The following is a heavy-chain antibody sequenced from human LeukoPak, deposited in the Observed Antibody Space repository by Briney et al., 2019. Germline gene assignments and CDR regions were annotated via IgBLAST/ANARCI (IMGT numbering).Heavy chain of an antibody. J-gene: IGHJ4*02. Sequence: SETLSLTCAVYGGSFSGYYWSWIRQPPGKGLEWIGEINHSGSTNYNPSLKSRVTISVDTSKNQFSLKLSSVTAADTAVYYCARGSAWNDVFDHWGQGTLVAVSS. D-gene: IGHD1-1*01. CDR2: INHSGST. CDR3: ARGSAWNDVFDH. V-gene: IGHV4-34*01. CDR1: GGSFSGYY.